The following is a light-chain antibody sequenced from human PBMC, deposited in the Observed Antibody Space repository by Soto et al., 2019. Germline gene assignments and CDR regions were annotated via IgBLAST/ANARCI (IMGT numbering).Light chain of an antibody. J-gene: IGKJ2*01. CDR2: RAS. CDR1: QSVSYW. V-gene: IGKV1-5*03. CDR3: QQYNSYPFI. Sequence: DIQMTQSPSTLSASVGDRVTITCRVSQSVSYWLAWYQQKPGKAPNLLMQRASSLESGVSSRFSGSGSGTEFTLTISSLQPDDVATDYCQQYNSYPFIFGQGTKLEI.